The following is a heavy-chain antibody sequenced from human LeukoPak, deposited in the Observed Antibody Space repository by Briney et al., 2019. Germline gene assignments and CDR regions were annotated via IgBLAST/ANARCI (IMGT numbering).Heavy chain of an antibody. CDR1: GFTFSSCA. J-gene: IGHJ4*02. CDR2: ISGSGGST. CDR3: ARAPHYNILTGDRLFDY. D-gene: IGHD3-9*01. V-gene: IGHV3-23*01. Sequence: GGSLRLSCAASGFTFSSCAMSWVRQAPGKGLEWVSAISGSGGSTYYADSVRGRFTISRDNSKNTLYLQMNSLRAEDTAVYYCARAPHYNILTGDRLFDYWGQGTLVTVSS.